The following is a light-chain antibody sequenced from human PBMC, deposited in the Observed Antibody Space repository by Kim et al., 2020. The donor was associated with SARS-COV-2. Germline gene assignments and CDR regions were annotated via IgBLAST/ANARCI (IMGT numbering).Light chain of an antibody. V-gene: IGKV3-11*01. CDR3: QQRDNWPLT. CDR2: EAS. Sequence: SVSPGERATLSCRASQNINSLLVWYRQKPGQAPRLLIYEASNRATGIPARFSGSGSGTDFTLTISSLEPEDSALYYCQQRDNWPLTFGGGTKVDIK. J-gene: IGKJ4*01. CDR1: QNINSL.